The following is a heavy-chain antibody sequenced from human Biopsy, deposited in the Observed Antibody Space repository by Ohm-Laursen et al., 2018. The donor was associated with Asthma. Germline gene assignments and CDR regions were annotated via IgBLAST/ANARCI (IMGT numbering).Heavy chain of an antibody. Sequence: SLRLSCAASGFSFSNFAIHWVRQAPGKGLEWVAVISFDGSNKYYGDSVKGRFTIARDNSKNTVYLQMNSLRAEDTAVYYCVRDGTDDAFDIWGQGTVVSVSS. CDR3: VRDGTDDAFDI. J-gene: IGHJ3*02. V-gene: IGHV3-30*03. CDR2: ISFDGSNK. D-gene: IGHD1-1*01. CDR1: GFSFSNFA.